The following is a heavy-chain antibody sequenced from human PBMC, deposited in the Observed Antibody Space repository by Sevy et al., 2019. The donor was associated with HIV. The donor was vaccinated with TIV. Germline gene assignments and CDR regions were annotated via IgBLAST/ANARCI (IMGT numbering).Heavy chain of an antibody. Sequence: SETLSLTCTVSGGSITSLYWNWIRQPPGKGLEWIANIYYNGHINYNPSLKSRFPLSLDTSKNQFSLRLGSVTAADTAMYYCAGENAWGRGYSWGQGTLVTVSS. CDR2: IYYNGHI. J-gene: IGHJ4*02. V-gene: IGHV4-59*08. D-gene: IGHD1-26*01. CDR1: GGSITSLY. CDR3: AGENAWGRGYS.